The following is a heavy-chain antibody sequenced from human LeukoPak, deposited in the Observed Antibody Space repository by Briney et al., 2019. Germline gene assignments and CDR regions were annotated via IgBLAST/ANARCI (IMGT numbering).Heavy chain of an antibody. D-gene: IGHD3-3*01. CDR1: GGSISSSSYY. V-gene: IGHV4-39*01. Sequence: SETLSLTCTVSGGSISSSSYYWGWIRQPPGKGLEWIGSIYYSGSTYYNPSLKSRVTISVDTSKNQFSLKLSSVTAADTAVYYCARQDYDFWSGYYTHYYGMDVWGQGTLVTVSS. CDR3: ARQDYDFWSGYYTHYYGMDV. CDR2: IYYSGST. J-gene: IGHJ6*02.